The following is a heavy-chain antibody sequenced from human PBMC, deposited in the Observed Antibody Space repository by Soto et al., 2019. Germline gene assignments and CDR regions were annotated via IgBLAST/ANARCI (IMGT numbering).Heavy chain of an antibody. CDR3: AREPKYYYYSSGYRVFAY. CDR2: IYYSGST. J-gene: IGHJ4*02. Sequence: LSENLYLTCTVSGGSISSYYWSWIRQSPGKGLEWIGYIYYSGSTYYNPSLKSLVTISVDTSKNQFSLKLSSVTAADTAVYYCAREPKYYYYSSGYRVFAYCGQGTLVIVS. V-gene: IGHV4-59*12. CDR1: GGSISSYY. D-gene: IGHD3-22*01.